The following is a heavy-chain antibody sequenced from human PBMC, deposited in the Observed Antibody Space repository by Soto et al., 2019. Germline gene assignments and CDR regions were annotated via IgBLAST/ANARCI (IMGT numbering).Heavy chain of an antibody. CDR1: GFTFSNYW. CDR3: AGVAV. V-gene: IGHV3-7*05. J-gene: IGHJ4*02. D-gene: IGHD6-19*01. Sequence: EVQLVESGGGFVQPGGSLRLSCAASGFTFSNYWMSWVRQAPGKGLEWVANIKVDGSEKYYVDSGKGRFTISRDNAKNSLYLQMNRLRAEDTAVYYCAGVAVRGQGTLVTVSS. CDR2: IKVDGSEK.